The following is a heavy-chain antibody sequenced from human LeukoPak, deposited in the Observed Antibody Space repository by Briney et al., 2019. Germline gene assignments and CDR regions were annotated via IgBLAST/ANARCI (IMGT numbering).Heavy chain of an antibody. CDR3: ARRYFDY. J-gene: IGHJ4*02. CDR2: IKQDGSEK. V-gene: IGHV3-7*02. CDR1: GFTVSSNY. Sequence: PGGSLRLSCAASGFTVSSNYMSWVRQAPGKGLEWVANIKQDGSEKHYVDSVRGRFTISRDNAKNSLYLQMNSLRAEDTAVYYCARRYFDYWGQGTLVTVSS.